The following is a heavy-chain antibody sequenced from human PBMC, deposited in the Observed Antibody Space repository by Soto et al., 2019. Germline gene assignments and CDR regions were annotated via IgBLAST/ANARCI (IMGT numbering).Heavy chain of an antibody. J-gene: IGHJ5*02. V-gene: IGHV4-61*01. D-gene: IGHD6-13*01. CDR1: GGSVSSGSYY. Sequence: PSETLSLTCTVSGGSVSSGSYYWSWIRQPPGKGLEWIGEINHSGSTNYNPSLKSRVTISVDTSKNQFSLKLSSVTAADTAVYYCARDRSSWYHAYWFDPWGQGTLVTVSS. CDR3: ARDRSSWYHAYWFDP. CDR2: INHSGST.